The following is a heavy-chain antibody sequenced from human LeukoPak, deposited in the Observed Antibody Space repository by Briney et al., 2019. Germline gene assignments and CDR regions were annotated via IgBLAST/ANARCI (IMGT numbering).Heavy chain of an antibody. J-gene: IGHJ3*02. V-gene: IGHV4-4*07. Sequence: SETLSLTRTVSGGSISSYYWSWIRQPPGKGLEWIGRVFTSGIISGNTNYTPSLKSGVTMSVDSSKNQFSLKLRSVTAADTAVYYCARDRYYYDSSSYFSAFDTWGQETMVTVSS. D-gene: IGHD3-22*01. CDR3: ARDRYYYDSSSYFSAFDT. CDR1: GGSISSYY. CDR2: VFTSGIISGNT.